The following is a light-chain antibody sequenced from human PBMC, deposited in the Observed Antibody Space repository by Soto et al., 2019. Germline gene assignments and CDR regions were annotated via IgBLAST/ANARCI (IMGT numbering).Light chain of an antibody. V-gene: IGKV1-39*01. CDR3: QQTYSTLPIT. CDR1: QSISTY. Sequence: DIQMTQSPSSLSASVGDRVTIACRASQSISTYVNWYQHKPGNAPKLLIYAASILQTGVPSRFSGSGSGTLFTLTISSLQTEDFATYYCQQTYSTLPITFGQGTRLDIK. CDR2: AAS. J-gene: IGKJ5*01.